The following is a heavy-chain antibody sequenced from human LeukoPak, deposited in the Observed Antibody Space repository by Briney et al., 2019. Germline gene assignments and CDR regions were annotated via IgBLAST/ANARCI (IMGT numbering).Heavy chain of an antibody. CDR1: GGSFSGYY. CDR3: ARSQLTDFDY. J-gene: IGHJ4*02. Sequence: PSETLSLTCAVYGGSFSGYYWSWIRQPPGKGLEWIGEINHSGSTNYNPSLKSRVTTSVDTSKNQFSLKLSSVTAADTAVYYCARSQLTDFDYWGQGTLVTVSS. V-gene: IGHV4-34*01. D-gene: IGHD4/OR15-4a*01. CDR2: INHSGST.